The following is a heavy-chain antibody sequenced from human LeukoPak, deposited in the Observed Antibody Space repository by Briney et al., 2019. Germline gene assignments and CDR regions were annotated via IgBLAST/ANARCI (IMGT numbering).Heavy chain of an antibody. V-gene: IGHV3-23*01. CDR2: ISGSGGST. J-gene: IGHJ6*02. CDR1: GFTFSSYA. Sequence: GGSLRLSCAASGFTFSSYAMSWVRQAPGKGLEWVSAISGSGGSTYYADSVKGRFTISRDNSKDTLYLQMNSLRAEDTAVYYCARMTVEMATTYYYYYGMDVWGQGTTVTVSS. CDR3: ARMTVEMATTYYYYYGMDV. D-gene: IGHD5-12*01.